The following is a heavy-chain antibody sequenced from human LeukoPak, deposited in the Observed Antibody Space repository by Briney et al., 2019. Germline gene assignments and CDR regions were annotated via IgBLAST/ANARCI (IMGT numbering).Heavy chain of an antibody. Sequence: ASVKVSCKASGYTFTGYYMHWVRQAPGQGLEWMGWINPNSGGTNYAQKFQGWVTMTRDTSISTAYMELSRLRSDDTAVYYCARGGYSSSWYQTGYYYYGMDVWGQGTTVTASS. CDR3: ARGGYSSSWYQTGYYYYGMDV. CDR1: GYTFTGYY. D-gene: IGHD6-13*01. J-gene: IGHJ6*02. CDR2: INPNSGGT. V-gene: IGHV1-2*04.